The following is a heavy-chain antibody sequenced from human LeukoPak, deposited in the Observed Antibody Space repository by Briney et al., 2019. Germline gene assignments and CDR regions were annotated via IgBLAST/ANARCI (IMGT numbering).Heavy chain of an antibody. CDR2: FDSEDDAT. Sequence: ASVKVSCKVSGYPLTDLSIHWVRQVPGKGLEWMGGFDSEDDATIYAQKFRGRVTMTEDTSTDTAYMELSSLRSDDTAVYYCTTDQQDTYYYFDYWGQGTLVTVSS. V-gene: IGHV1-24*01. J-gene: IGHJ4*02. CDR3: TTDQQDTYYYFDY. D-gene: IGHD6-13*01. CDR1: GYPLTDLS.